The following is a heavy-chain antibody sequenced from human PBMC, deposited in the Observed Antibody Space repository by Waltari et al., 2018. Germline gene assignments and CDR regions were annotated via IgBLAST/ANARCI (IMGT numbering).Heavy chain of an antibody. Sequence: QVQLQESGPGLVKPSQTLSLTCTVPGGSISSGSYYWSWIRQPAGKGLEWIGRIYPSGSTNYNPSLKSRVTISVDTSKNQFSLKLSSVTAADTAVYYCARESSSAAGIPFYYYYYMDVWGKGTTVTVSS. CDR1: GGSISSGSYY. CDR3: ARESSSAAGIPFYYYYYMDV. V-gene: IGHV4-61*02. J-gene: IGHJ6*03. CDR2: IYPSGST. D-gene: IGHD6-13*01.